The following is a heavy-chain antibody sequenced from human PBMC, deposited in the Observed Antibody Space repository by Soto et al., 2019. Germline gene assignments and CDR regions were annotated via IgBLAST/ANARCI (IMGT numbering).Heavy chain of an antibody. J-gene: IGHJ4*02. V-gene: IGHV4-31*03. CDR2: IYHSGRT. CDR1: GGSMSNGYYY. D-gene: IGHD1-20*01. Sequence: SETLSLTCTVSGGSMSNGYYYWSWVRQNPGKGLEWIGHIYHSGRTYYNPSLKSRVGILVDTSKNQFSLNLDSVTAADTAVYYCARWVEVSLDYFDSWGQGTPVTVSS. CDR3: ARWVEVSLDYFDS.